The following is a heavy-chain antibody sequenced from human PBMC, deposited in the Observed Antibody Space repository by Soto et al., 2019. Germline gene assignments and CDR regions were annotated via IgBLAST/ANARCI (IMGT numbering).Heavy chain of an antibody. CDR2: ISGSGFST. CDR1: GFTFNTYA. V-gene: IGHV3-23*01. Sequence: GGSLRLSCAASGFTFNTYAMSWVRQAPGQGLEWVSAISGSGFSTYYADSVKGRFSISSDSSKNTLFLQMNSLRADDTAVYFCATFTFGRPFDTWGQGTIVTVSS. D-gene: IGHD3-16*01. J-gene: IGHJ3*02. CDR3: ATFTFGRPFDT.